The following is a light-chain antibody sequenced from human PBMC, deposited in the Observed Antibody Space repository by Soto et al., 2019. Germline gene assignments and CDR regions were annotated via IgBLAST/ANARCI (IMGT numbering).Light chain of an antibody. CDR1: SSDVVGYNY. V-gene: IGLV2-14*03. CDR3: SSYTTSNTRQIV. J-gene: IGLJ1*01. Sequence: QSVLTQPASVSGSPGQSITISCTGTSSDVVGYNYVSWYQHHPGKAPKLMIYDVSNRPSGVSNRFSGSKSGNTASLTISGLQPEDEADYYCSSYTTSNTRQIVFGTGTKSPS. CDR2: DVS.